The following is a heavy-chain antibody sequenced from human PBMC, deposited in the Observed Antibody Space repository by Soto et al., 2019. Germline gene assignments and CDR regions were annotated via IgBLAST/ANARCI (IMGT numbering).Heavy chain of an antibody. J-gene: IGHJ4*02. CDR1: GFTFSNYA. Sequence: EVQLLESGGGLVQPGGSLRLSCAASGFTFSNYAVTWVRQAPGKGLEWVSTISGSGGSTYYADSVKGRFTISRDNFKNTLSLPINRRIDDDTAAYYCAIDAGSSWHETEYWGPGSLVTV. CDR3: AIDAGSSWHETEY. D-gene: IGHD6-13*01. V-gene: IGHV3-23*01. CDR2: ISGSGGST.